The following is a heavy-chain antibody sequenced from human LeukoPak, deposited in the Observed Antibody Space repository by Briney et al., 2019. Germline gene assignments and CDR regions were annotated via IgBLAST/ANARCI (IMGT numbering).Heavy chain of an antibody. Sequence: ASVKVSCKASGYTFTTYVISWVRQAPGQGLEWMGGVIPMVGTANIAQKFQGRVTITADESTSTAYMELSSLRSDDTAVYYCARGDVVVPAAIFPAYYYYMDVWGKGTTVTVSS. CDR3: ARGDVVVPAAIFPAYYYYMDV. CDR1: GYTFTTYV. D-gene: IGHD2-2*01. V-gene: IGHV1-69*13. J-gene: IGHJ6*03. CDR2: VIPMVGTA.